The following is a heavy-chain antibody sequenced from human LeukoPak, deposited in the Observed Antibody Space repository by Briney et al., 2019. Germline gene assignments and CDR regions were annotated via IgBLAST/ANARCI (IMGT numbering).Heavy chain of an antibody. CDR1: GYTFTSYG. Sequence: ASVKVSCKASGYTFTSYGISWVRQAPGQGLEWMGWISAYNGNTNYAQKLQGRVTITADESTSTAYMELSSLRSEDTAVYYCARCRGFGDFFDYWGQGTLVTVSS. CDR2: ISAYNGNT. D-gene: IGHD3-10*01. V-gene: IGHV1-18*01. J-gene: IGHJ4*02. CDR3: ARCRGFGDFFDY.